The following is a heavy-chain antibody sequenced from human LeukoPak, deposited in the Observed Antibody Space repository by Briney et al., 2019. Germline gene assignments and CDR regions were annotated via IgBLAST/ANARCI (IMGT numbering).Heavy chain of an antibody. Sequence: ASVKVSCKASGYTFTSYGISWVRQAPGQGLEWMGWTSAYNGNTNYAQKLQGRVTMTTDTSTSTAYMELRSLRSDDTAVYYCARFVLSSSSWMIGWFDPWGQGTLVTVSS. CDR2: TSAYNGNT. CDR3: ARFVLSSSSWMIGWFDP. D-gene: IGHD6-13*01. J-gene: IGHJ5*02. V-gene: IGHV1-18*01. CDR1: GYTFTSYG.